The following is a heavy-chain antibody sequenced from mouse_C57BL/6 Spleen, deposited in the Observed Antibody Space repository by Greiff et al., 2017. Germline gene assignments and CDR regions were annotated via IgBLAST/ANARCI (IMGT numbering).Heavy chain of an antibody. J-gene: IGHJ1*03. Sequence: EVKLMESEGGLVQPGSSMKLSCTASGFTFSDYYMAWVRQVPEKGLEWVANINYDGSSTYYLDSLKSRFIISRDNAKNILYLQMSSLKSEDTATYYCAREGYYYGNWYFDVWGTGTTVTVSS. D-gene: IGHD1-1*01. V-gene: IGHV5-16*01. CDR2: INYDGSST. CDR1: GFTFSDYY. CDR3: AREGYYYGNWYFDV.